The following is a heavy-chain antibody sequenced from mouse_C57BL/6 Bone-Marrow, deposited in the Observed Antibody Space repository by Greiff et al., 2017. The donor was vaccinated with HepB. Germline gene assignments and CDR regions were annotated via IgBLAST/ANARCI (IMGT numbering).Heavy chain of an antibody. V-gene: IGHV1-26*01. J-gene: IGHJ4*01. CDR1: GYTFTDYY. CDR3: ARPGSNLYAMDY. Sequence: VQLQQSGPELVKPGASVKISCKASGYTFTDYYMSWVKQSHGKSLEWIGDINPNNGGTSYNQKFKGKATLTVDKSSSTAYMELRSLTSEDSAVYYCARPGSNLYAMDYWGQGTSVTVSS. D-gene: IGHD2-5*01. CDR2: INPNNGGT.